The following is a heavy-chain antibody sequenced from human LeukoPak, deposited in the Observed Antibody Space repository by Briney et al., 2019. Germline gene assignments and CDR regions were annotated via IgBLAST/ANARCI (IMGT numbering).Heavy chain of an antibody. CDR1: GFTFSSYA. V-gene: IGHV3-30-3*01. J-gene: IGHJ4*02. CDR3: AKDQIKGRYSYGYMIDY. Sequence: GRSLRLSCAASGFTFSSYAIHWVRQAPGKGLEWVAVISYDGSNKYYADSVKGRFTISRDNSKNTLYLQMNSLRAGDTAVYYCAKDQIKGRYSYGYMIDYWGQGTLVTVSS. CDR2: ISYDGSNK. D-gene: IGHD5-18*01.